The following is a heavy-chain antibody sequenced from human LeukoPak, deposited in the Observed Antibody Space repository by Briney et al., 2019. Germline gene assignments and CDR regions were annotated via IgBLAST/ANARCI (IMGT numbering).Heavy chain of an antibody. Sequence: GRPLRLSCAASGFTFSSYGMHGVRKAPGKGLEGVAVISYDGSNKYYADSVKGRFTISRDNSKNTLYRQMNSLRAEETAVYYCAKELHPYYYGMDVWGQGTTVTVSS. CDR1: GFTFSSYG. D-gene: IGHD2-15*01. V-gene: IGHV3-30*18. J-gene: IGHJ6*02. CDR2: ISYDGSNK. CDR3: AKELHPYYYGMDV.